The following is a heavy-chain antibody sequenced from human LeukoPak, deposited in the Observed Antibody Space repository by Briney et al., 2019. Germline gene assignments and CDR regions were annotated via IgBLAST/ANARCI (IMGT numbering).Heavy chain of an antibody. CDR2: ISGSGGST. D-gene: IGHD6-6*01. CDR1: GFTFSSYA. Sequence: GGSLRLSCAASGFTFSSYAMSWGRPAPGKGLEWVSAISGSGGSTYYADSVKGRFTISRDNSKNTLYLQMNSLRAEDTAVYYCAKKGGGYSSSPYFDYWGQGTLVTVSS. CDR3: AKKGGGYSSSPYFDY. J-gene: IGHJ4*02. V-gene: IGHV3-23*01.